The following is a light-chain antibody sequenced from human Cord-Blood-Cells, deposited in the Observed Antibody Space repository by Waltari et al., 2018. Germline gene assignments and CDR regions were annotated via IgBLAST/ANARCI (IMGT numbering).Light chain of an antibody. CDR1: SSEVGSYTP. CDR3: CSYAGSSTWV. CDR2: EGS. Sequence: QSALTQPASVSGSHGQSITICCTGTSSEVGSYTPCAWYQQHPGKAPKLMIYEGSKRPSGVSNRFSGSKSGNTASLTISGLQAEDEADYYCCSYAGSSTWVFGGGTKLTVL. V-gene: IGLV2-23*01. J-gene: IGLJ3*02.